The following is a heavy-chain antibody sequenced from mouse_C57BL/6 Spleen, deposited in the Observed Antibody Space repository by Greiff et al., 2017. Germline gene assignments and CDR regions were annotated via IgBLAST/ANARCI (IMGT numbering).Heavy chain of an antibody. CDR3: ARRGTRIFFDY. CDR2: IDPSDSYT. V-gene: IGHV1-69*01. Sequence: QVQLQQPGAELVMPGASVKLSCKASGYTFTSYWMHWVKQRPGQGLEWIGEIDPSDSYTNYNQTIKGKFTLTVDKSSSTAYMQLSSLTSEDSAVYYCARRGTRIFFDYWGQGTTLTVSS. CDR1: GYTFTSYW. J-gene: IGHJ2*01.